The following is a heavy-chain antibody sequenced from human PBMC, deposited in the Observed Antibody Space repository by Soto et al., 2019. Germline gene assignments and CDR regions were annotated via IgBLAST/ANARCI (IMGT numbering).Heavy chain of an antibody. CDR1: GGTFSSYA. V-gene: IGHV1-69*13. Sequence: ASVKVSCKASGGTFSSYAISWVRQAPGQGLEWMGGIIPIFGTANYAQKFQGRVTITADESTSTAYMELSSLRSGDTAVYYCASRRPEGYYGMDLWGQGTTVTVSS. CDR2: IIPIFGTA. CDR3: ASRRPEGYYGMDL. J-gene: IGHJ6*02.